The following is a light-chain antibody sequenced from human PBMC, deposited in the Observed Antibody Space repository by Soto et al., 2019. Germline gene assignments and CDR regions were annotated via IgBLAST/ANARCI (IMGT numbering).Light chain of an antibody. CDR2: DAS. V-gene: IGKV1-5*01. Sequence: DIQMTQSPSTLSASVGDRDTITCRASQSISSWLAWYQQKPGKAPKLLIYDASSLESRVPSRFSGSGSGTEFTLTISSLQPDDFATYYCQQYNSYSGTFGQGTKVDIK. J-gene: IGKJ1*01. CDR3: QQYNSYSGT. CDR1: QSISSW.